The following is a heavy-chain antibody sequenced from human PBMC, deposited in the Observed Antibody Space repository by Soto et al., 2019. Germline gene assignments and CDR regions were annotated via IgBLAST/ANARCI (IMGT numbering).Heavy chain of an antibody. J-gene: IGHJ6*02. CDR3: ARDRVSSSFQVGYYYGMDV. CDR1: GFTFSSYG. D-gene: IGHD6-6*01. V-gene: IGHV3-33*01. Sequence: GGSLRLSCAASGFTFSSYGMHWVRQAPGKGLEWVAVIWYDGSNKYYADSVKGRFTISRDNSKNTLYLQMNSLRAEDTAVYYCARDRVSSSFQVGYYYGMDVWGQGTTVTVSS. CDR2: IWYDGSNK.